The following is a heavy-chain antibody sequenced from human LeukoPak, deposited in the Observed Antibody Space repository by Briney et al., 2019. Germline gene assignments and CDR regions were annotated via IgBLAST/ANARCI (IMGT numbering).Heavy chain of an antibody. CDR3: ARDSSGWYVDYYYMDV. CDR1: GGSISNKY. D-gene: IGHD6-19*01. CDR2: IYYSGST. J-gene: IGHJ6*03. V-gene: IGHV4-59*12. Sequence: SETLSLTCTVSGGSISNKYWSWIRQPPGKGLEWIGYIYYSGSTNYNPSLKSRVTILVDTSKNQFSLKLSSVTAADTAVYYCARDSSGWYVDYYYMDVWGKGTTVTISS.